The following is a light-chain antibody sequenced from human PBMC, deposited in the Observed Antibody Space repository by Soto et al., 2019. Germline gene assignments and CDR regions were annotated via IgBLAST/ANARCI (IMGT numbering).Light chain of an antibody. V-gene: IGKV1-5*03. CDR2: KAS. CDR3: QQYNSYSVPS. J-gene: IGKJ1*01. Sequence: DIQLTQSPSVLSASVGDTVTITCRASQALSNYLAWYQQKPGKAPDLLIYKASSLESGVPSRFSGSGSGTEFTLTISSLEPDDFATYHCQQYNSYSVPSFGQGTKVDIK. CDR1: QALSNY.